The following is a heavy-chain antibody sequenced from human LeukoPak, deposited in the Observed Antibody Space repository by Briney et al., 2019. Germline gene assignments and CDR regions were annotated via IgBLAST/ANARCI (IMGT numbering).Heavy chain of an antibody. CDR3: ARDTTVTPPSYGMDV. Sequence: SVKVSCKASGGTFSSYAISWVRQAPGQGLEWMGRIIPILGIANYAQKFQGRVTITVDKSTSTACMELSSLRSEDTAVYYCARDTTVTPPSYGMDVWGQGTTVTVSS. D-gene: IGHD4-17*01. CDR1: GGTFSSYA. V-gene: IGHV1-69*04. CDR2: IIPILGIA. J-gene: IGHJ6*02.